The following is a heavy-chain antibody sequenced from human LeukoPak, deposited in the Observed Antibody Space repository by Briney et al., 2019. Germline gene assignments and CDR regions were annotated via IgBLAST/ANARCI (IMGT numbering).Heavy chain of an antibody. CDR2: ISYSGTT. CDR3: AVLLLRRATWDY. D-gene: IGHD1-26*01. CDR1: GVSISSGDYF. Sequence: PSETLSFTCTVSGVSISSGDYFWRWIRQPPGKGLEWIGYISYSGTTFYNPSRKSRVSISVDTAKNQFSLKLSSVTAADTAVYYCAVLLLRRATWDYWGQGTLVSVSS. V-gene: IGHV4-30-4*01. J-gene: IGHJ4*02.